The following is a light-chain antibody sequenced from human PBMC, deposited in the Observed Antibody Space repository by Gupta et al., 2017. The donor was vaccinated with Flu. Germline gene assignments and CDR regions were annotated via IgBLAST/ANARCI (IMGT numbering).Light chain of an antibody. V-gene: IGKV3-15*01. CDR3: QQYYNWPSLT. CDR1: QSVHSN. J-gene: IGKJ4*01. Sequence: ASLSVSPGERVTLSCRASQSVHSNLAWYQQKPGQAPRLLVYGASTRATGIPARFSGSGSGTEFTLAISSLQSEDFAVYYCQQYYNWPSLTFGGGTKVEIK. CDR2: GAS.